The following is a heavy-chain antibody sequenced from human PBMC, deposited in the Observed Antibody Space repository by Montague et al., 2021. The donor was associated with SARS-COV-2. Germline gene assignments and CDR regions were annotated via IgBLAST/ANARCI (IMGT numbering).Heavy chain of an antibody. CDR1: GFTFSDYY. V-gene: IGHV3-11*04. CDR3: ASPPWLRGGEY. J-gene: IGHJ4*02. CDR2: IRCSGTNI. Sequence: SLRLSCAASGFTFSDYYMSWIRQAPGKGLEWISYIRCSGTNISYADSVKGRVTISRDNAKKSLYLQMNSLRADDTAVYYCASPPWLRGGEYWGQGILVTVSS. D-gene: IGHD3-10*01.